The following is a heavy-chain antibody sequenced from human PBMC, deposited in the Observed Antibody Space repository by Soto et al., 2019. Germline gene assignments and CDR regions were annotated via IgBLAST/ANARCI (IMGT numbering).Heavy chain of an antibody. Sequence: QVQLVESGGGLVQPGRSLRLSCAASGFTFSNYAMHWVRQAPGKGLEWVAVISYDGSNKSYADSVTGRFTISRHTSKNTLYLQMNSLSAEDTAGYYCARAGGLVLDYWGQGTLVTVSS. CDR1: GFTFSNYA. CDR2: ISYDGSNK. D-gene: IGHD2-15*01. J-gene: IGHJ4*02. CDR3: ARAGGLVLDY. V-gene: IGHV3-30-3*01.